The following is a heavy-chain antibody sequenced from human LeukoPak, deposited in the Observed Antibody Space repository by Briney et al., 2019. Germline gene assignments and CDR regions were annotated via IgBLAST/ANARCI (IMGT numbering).Heavy chain of an antibody. Sequence: SVKVSCKASGGTFISYAISWVRQAPGQGLEWMGGIIPIFGTANYAQKFQGRVTITADESTSTAYMELSSLRSEDTAVYYCARGGEQQLVLNAFDIWGQGTMVTVSS. CDR1: GGTFISYA. V-gene: IGHV1-69*13. J-gene: IGHJ3*02. CDR3: ARGGEQQLVLNAFDI. D-gene: IGHD6-13*01. CDR2: IIPIFGTA.